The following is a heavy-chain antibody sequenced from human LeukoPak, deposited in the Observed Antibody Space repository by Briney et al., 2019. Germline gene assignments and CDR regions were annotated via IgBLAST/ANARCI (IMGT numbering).Heavy chain of an antibody. V-gene: IGHV1-3*01. CDR3: ARDSGSGINDY. D-gene: IGHD1-26*01. J-gene: IGHJ4*02. CDR2: ISAGNGNT. Sequence: ASVKVSCKASGYTFTSYAIHWVRQAPGQRHEWVGWISAGNGNTKYSQNFQGRVTFISNTSATTAFMELSSLRSEDAAVYYCARDSGSGINDYWGQGTLVTVSS. CDR1: GYTFTSYA.